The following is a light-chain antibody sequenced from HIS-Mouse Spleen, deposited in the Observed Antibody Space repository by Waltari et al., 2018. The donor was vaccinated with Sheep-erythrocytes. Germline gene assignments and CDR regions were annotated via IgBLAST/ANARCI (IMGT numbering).Light chain of an antibody. CDR3: GTWDSSLSAGRV. J-gene: IGLJ3*02. CDR1: SSNIGNNY. CDR2: DNN. V-gene: IGLV1-51*01. Sequence: ELTQPPSVSVSPGQTARITCSGSSSNIGNNYVSWYQQLPGTAPKLLIYDNNKRPSGIPYRFSGSKSGTSATLGITGLQTGDEADYYCGTWDSSLSAGRVFGGGTKLTVL.